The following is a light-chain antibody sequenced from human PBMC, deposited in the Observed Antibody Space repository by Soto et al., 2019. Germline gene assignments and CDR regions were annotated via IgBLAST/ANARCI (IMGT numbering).Light chain of an antibody. J-gene: IGKJ2*01. V-gene: IGKV3-20*01. CDR3: QQYGGSPT. Sequence: DIVLTQSPGTLSLSPGERAALSCRASQSVSNRFLAWYQQKPGQAPRLLIFGASSRATGIPARFSGSGSGTDFTLTISRLEPEDFAVYYCQQYGGSPTFGQGTKVDIK. CDR2: GAS. CDR1: QSVSNRF.